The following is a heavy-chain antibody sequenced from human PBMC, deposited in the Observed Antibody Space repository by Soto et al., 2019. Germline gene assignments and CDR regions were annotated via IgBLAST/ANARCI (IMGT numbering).Heavy chain of an antibody. D-gene: IGHD4-17*01. CDR2: IKSKTDGGTT. CDR1: GFTFSNAW. J-gene: IGHJ6*02. CDR3: TTDVGFDYGDTLHPYYYYGMDV. Sequence: GGSLRLSCAASGFTFSNAWMNWVRQAPGKGLEWVGRIKSKTDGGTTDYAAPVKGRFTISRDDSKNTLYLQMNSLKTEDTAVYYCTTDVGFDYGDTLHPYYYYGMDVWGQGTTVTVSS. V-gene: IGHV3-15*07.